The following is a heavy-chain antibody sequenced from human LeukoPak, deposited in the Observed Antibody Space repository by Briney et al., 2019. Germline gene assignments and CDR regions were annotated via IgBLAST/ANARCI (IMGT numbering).Heavy chain of an antibody. V-gene: IGHV3-7*03. J-gene: IGHJ4*02. Sequence: GGSLRLSCVASGFTSGKYWMSWVRQAPGKGLEWVANIKLDGSEKNYVDSVKGRFTISRDNTKNSLYLQMNSLRVEDTAVFYCARDQYDTWSRRGNFDSWGQGTLVIVSS. CDR3: ARDQYDTWSRRGNFDS. CDR1: GFTSGKYW. CDR2: IKLDGSEK. D-gene: IGHD3-3*01.